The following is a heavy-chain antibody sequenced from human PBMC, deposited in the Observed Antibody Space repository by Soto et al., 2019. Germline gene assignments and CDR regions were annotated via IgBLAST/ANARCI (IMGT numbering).Heavy chain of an antibody. J-gene: IGHJ4*02. Sequence: SETLSLTCTVSGGSISSGDYYWSWIRQPPGKALEWLGYIYNSGSTFYNPPLKSRVTISADTSKNQFSLRVNSVTAADTAVYYCARTSGDPSTFDLWGQGTPVTVSS. CDR1: GGSISSGDYY. CDR3: ARTSGDPSTFDL. V-gene: IGHV4-30-4*01. CDR2: IYNSGST. D-gene: IGHD5-12*01.